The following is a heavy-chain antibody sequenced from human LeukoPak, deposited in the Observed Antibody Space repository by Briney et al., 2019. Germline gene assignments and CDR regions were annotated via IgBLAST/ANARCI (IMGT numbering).Heavy chain of an antibody. CDR1: GGSISSYY. Sequence: SETLSLTCTVSGGSISSYYWSWIRQPPGKGLEWIGYISYSGSTNYNPSLKSRVTISVDTSKNQFSLRLNSVTAADTAVYYCTRDQGPRITATDTDSWGQGTLVAVSS. CDR3: TRDQGPRITATDTDS. J-gene: IGHJ5*01. CDR2: ISYSGST. V-gene: IGHV4-59*01. D-gene: IGHD6-13*01.